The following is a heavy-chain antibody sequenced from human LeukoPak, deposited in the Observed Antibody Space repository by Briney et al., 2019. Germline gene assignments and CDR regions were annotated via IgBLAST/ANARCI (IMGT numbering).Heavy chain of an antibody. CDR2: IYYSGST. D-gene: IGHD6-13*01. J-gene: IGHJ5*02. CDR1: GGSISTYY. CDR3: ARDQFYDSSSWYWFDP. V-gene: IGHV4-59*01. Sequence: AETLSLTCTVSGGSISTYYWSWIRQPPGKGLAWIGYIYYSGSTNYNPSLKSRVTISVDTSKNQFSLKLSSVTAADTAVYYCARDQFYDSSSWYWFDPWGQRTLVTVSS.